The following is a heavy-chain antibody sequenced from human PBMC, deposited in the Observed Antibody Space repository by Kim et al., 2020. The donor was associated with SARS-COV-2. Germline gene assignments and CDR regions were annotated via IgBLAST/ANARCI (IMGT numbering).Heavy chain of an antibody. J-gene: IGHJ4*02. V-gene: IGHV4-39*01. Sequence: SETLSLTCTVSGASVSNSGSYWGWIRQPPGKGLEWIGTISYSERTYYNPSLQSRFVISVDTSKSQFSLKVNSVTTADTAVYYCAKQHPYGSGSYAPFYFDYWGQGTLVTVSS. CDR2: ISYSERT. D-gene: IGHD3-10*01. CDR3: AKQHPYGSGSYAPFYFDY. CDR1: GASVSNSGSY.